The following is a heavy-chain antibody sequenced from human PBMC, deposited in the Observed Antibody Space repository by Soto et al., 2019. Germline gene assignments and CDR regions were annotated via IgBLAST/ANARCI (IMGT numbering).Heavy chain of an antibody. J-gene: IGHJ5*02. Sequence: GGSLRLSCAASGFTFNTYWMTWVRQAPGKGLEWVANIKQDGSEKYYVDSVKGRFTISRDNAKNSLYLQMNSLRAEDTAVYYCARGWGLDPWGQGTLVTVSS. V-gene: IGHV3-7*04. D-gene: IGHD1-26*01. CDR3: ARGWGLDP. CDR1: GFTFNTYW. CDR2: IKQDGSEK.